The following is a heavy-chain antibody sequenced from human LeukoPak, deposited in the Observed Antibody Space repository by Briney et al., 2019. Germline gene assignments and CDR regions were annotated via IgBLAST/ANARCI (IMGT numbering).Heavy chain of an antibody. V-gene: IGHV3-23*01. CDR3: AKAQCPRYNWNGHRCWFGP. D-gene: IGHD1-1*01. CDR1: GFTFSSYA. Sequence: QAGGSLRLSCAASGFTFSSYAMSWVRQAPGKGLEWVSAISGSGGSTYYADSVKGRFTISRDNSKNTLYLQMNSLRAEDTAVYYCAKAQCPRYNWNGHRCWFGPWGQGTLVTVSS. J-gene: IGHJ5*02. CDR2: ISGSGGST.